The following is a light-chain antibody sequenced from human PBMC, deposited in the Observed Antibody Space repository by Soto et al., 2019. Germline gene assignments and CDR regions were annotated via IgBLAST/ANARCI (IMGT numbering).Light chain of an antibody. V-gene: IGKV3-15*01. CDR2: GAS. CDR1: QCVSSN. Sequence: ETGMTHSPATLSVSPRERATLSFRASQCVSSNLAWYQQKPGQAPRLLIYGASTRATGIPAKFSGGGSGTEFTLAISSLQSEDFAIYYCQQYKNGWTFGQGTKVDI. CDR3: QQYKNGWT. J-gene: IGKJ1*01.